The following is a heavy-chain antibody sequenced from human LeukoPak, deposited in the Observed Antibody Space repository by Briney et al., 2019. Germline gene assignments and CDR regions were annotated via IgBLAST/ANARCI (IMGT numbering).Heavy chain of an antibody. D-gene: IGHD3-22*01. CDR2: ISYDESST. CDR3: ARGGHYYDSSVYCGGTNFDY. CDR1: GFSFSSYW. Sequence: PGGSLRLSCAASGFSFSSYWMHWVRQAPGKGLVWVSRISYDESSTSYADSVKGRFTISRDNAKNTLYLQMNSLRAEDTAVYYCARGGHYYDSSVYCGGTNFDYWGQGTLVTVSS. V-gene: IGHV3-74*01. J-gene: IGHJ4*02.